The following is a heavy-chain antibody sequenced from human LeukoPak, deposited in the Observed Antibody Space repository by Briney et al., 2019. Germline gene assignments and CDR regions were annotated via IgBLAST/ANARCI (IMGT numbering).Heavy chain of an antibody. CDR2: ISSSSSTI. D-gene: IGHD6-19*01. CDR1: GFTFSSYS. CDR3: AREYSSGWHRIDY. V-gene: IGHV3-48*04. J-gene: IGHJ4*02. Sequence: GGSLRLSCAASGFTFSSYSMNWVRQAPGKGLEWVSYISSSSSTIYCADSVKGRFTISRDNAKNSLYLQMNSLRAEDTAVYYCAREYSSGWHRIDYWGQGTLVTVSS.